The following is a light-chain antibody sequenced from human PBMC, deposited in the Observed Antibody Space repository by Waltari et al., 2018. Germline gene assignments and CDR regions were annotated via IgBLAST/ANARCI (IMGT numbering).Light chain of an antibody. Sequence: QSVLTQPPSASGPPGQRVTISCSGSSSNIGTNIVNWYQQLPGTAPKLLIHSNDQRPSGVPDRFSGSKSGTSASLAISGLQSEDEADYYCAAWDDSLNGLWVFGGGTKLTVL. J-gene: IGLJ3*02. CDR3: AAWDDSLNGLWV. V-gene: IGLV1-44*01. CDR2: SND. CDR1: SSNIGTNI.